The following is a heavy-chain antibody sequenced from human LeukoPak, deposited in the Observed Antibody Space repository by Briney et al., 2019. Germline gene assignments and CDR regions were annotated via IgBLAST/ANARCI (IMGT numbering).Heavy chain of an antibody. CDR3: VKAILFGSVSYYAD. CDR1: GFTFSHFP. Sequence: PGGSLRLSCSTSGFTFSHFPMHWVRQTPGKGLEYVSAVSSDGGSIYYADSVRGRFTISRDNSKNTLSLQMGSLRAEDTAVYYCVKAILFGSVSYYADWGQGTLVTVSS. CDR2: VSSDGGSI. D-gene: IGHD3-22*01. J-gene: IGHJ4*02. V-gene: IGHV3-64D*09.